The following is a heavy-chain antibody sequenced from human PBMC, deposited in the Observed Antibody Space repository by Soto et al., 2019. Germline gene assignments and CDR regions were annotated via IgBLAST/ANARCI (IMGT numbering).Heavy chain of an antibody. D-gene: IGHD6-6*01. CDR2: MNPNSGNA. CDR1: GYPFSSYD. V-gene: IGHV1-8*02. Sequence: QVQLVQSGAEVKKPGASVKVSCKASGYPFSSYDINWVRQATGQGLEWMGWMNPNSGNAGYAQKVQGRVTMTRNTSISKDYMELSSLRSEDSAVYYCASYHSSASCDYWGQGTLVTVSS. J-gene: IGHJ4*02. CDR3: ASYHSSASCDY.